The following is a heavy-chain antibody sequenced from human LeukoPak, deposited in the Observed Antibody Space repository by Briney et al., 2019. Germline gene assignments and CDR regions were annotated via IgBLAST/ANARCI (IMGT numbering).Heavy chain of an antibody. V-gene: IGHV4-34*01. CDR3: ARSCPSINYGDYVTWNWFDP. D-gene: IGHD4-17*01. J-gene: IGHJ5*02. Sequence: PSETLSLTCAVYGGSFNGYYWSWIRQPPGKGLEWIGEIDHSGSTNYNPSLKSRVTISVDTSKNQFSLKLSSVTAADTAVYYCARSCPSINYGDYVTWNWFDPWGQGTLVTVSS. CDR1: GGSFNGYY. CDR2: IDHSGST.